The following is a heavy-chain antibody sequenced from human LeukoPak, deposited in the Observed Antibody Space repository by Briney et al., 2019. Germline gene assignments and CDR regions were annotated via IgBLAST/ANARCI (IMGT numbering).Heavy chain of an antibody. J-gene: IGHJ5*02. V-gene: IGHV1-46*01. CDR1: GYTFTSYY. Sequence: GASVKVSCKASGYTFTSYYMHWVRQAPGQGLEWMGIINPSGGSTSYAQKFQGRVTMTRNTSISTAYMELSSLRSEDTAVYYCARGFYNWFDPWGQGTLVTVSS. CDR3: ARGFYNWFDP. CDR2: INPSGGST.